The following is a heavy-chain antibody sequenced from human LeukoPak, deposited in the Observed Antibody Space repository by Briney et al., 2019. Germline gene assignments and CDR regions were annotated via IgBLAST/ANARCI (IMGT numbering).Heavy chain of an antibody. CDR1: GYTFTSYY. CDR2: ISAYNGNT. J-gene: IGHJ6*02. Sequence: ASVKVSCKASGYTFTSYYMHWVRQAPGQGLEWMGWISAYNGNTNYAQKLQGRVTMTTDTSTSTAYMELRSLRSDDTAVYYCARVITSEWPDYYGMDVWGQGTTVTVSS. CDR3: ARVITSEWPDYYGMDV. V-gene: IGHV1-18*04. D-gene: IGHD1-20*01.